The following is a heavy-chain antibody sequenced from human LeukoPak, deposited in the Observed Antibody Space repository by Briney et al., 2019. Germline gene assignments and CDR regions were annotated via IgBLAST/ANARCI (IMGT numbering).Heavy chain of an antibody. CDR3: ARAGAVAGQDAFDI. Sequence: SVKVSCKASGYTFTDYYMHWVRQAPGQGLEWMGGIIPIFGTANYAQKFQGRVTITADESTSTAYMELSSLRSEDTAVYYCARAGAVAGQDAFDIWGQGTMVTVSS. CDR1: GYTFTDYY. CDR2: IIPIFGTA. D-gene: IGHD6-19*01. V-gene: IGHV1-69*13. J-gene: IGHJ3*02.